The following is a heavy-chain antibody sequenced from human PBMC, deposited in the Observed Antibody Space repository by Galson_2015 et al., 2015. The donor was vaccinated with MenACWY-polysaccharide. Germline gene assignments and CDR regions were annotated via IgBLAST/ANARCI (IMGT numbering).Heavy chain of an antibody. V-gene: IGHV2-70*04. D-gene: IGHD2-21*02. Sequence: PALVTPTQTLTLACTFSGFSLTTRGMRVSWIRQPPGKALEWLARLGWDAVKFSSTSLRTRLSIPKGTSKNQVVLTMTNMDPVDTATYYCARTMTSPLYSDSWVQGTLVTVSS. J-gene: IGHJ4*02. CDR2: LGWDAVK. CDR1: GFSLTTRGMR. CDR3: ARTMTSPLYSDS.